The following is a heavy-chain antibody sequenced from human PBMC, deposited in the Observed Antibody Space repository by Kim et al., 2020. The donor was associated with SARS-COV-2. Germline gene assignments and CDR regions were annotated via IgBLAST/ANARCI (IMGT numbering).Heavy chain of an antibody. J-gene: IGHJ6*02. Sequence: YAGAGKGRFYISRDDSKNPLYLQMSRLRAEGTAVYYCAKLKTTSCYSAMDVWGQGTTVTVSS. CDR3: AKLKTTSCYSAMDV. D-gene: IGHD2-2*02. V-gene: IGHV3-23*01.